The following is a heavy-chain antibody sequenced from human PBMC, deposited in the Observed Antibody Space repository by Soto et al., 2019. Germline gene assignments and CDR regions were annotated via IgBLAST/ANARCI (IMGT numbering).Heavy chain of an antibody. CDR2: INSGNGNT. CDR1: GYTFTSYA. J-gene: IGHJ4*02. V-gene: IGHV1-3*01. D-gene: IGHD3-22*01. Sequence: ASVNVSCKASGYTFTSYAMHWVRQAPGQRLEWMGWINSGNGNTKYSQKFQGRVTITRDTSASTAYMELSSLRSEDTAVYYCARWMGDYYDSSGYGHDYWGQGTLVTVSS. CDR3: ARWMGDYYDSSGYGHDY.